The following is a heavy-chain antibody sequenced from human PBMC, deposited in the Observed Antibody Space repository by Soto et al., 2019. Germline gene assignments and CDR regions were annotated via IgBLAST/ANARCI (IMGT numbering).Heavy chain of an antibody. CDR3: AKDPKEWFGELFGY. Sequence: GVSLRLSCAASGFTISSYAMSWVRQAPGKGLEWVSAISGSGGSTYYADSVKGRFTISRDNSKDTLYLQMNSLRAEDTAVYYCAKDPKEWFGELFGYCGQGTLVTVSS. CDR2: ISGSGGST. J-gene: IGHJ4*02. D-gene: IGHD3-10*01. CDR1: GFTISSYA. V-gene: IGHV3-23*01.